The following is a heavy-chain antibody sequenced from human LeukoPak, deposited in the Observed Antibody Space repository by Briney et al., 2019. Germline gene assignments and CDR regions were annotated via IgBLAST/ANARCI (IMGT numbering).Heavy chain of an antibody. CDR2: ISGSGGST. CDR1: GFTFSSYA. CDR3: AKAYYYDSSGYAYYYMDV. J-gene: IGHJ6*03. D-gene: IGHD3-22*01. Sequence: GGSLRLSCAASGFTFSSYAMSWVRQAPGKGLEWVSAISGSGGSTYYADSVKGRFTISRDNSKNTLYLQMNSLRAEDTAVYYCAKAYYYDSSGYAYYYMDVWGKGTTVTISS. V-gene: IGHV3-23*01.